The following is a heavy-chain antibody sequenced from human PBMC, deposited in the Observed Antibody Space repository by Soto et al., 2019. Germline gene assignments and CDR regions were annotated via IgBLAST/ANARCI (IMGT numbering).Heavy chain of an antibody. J-gene: IGHJ6*02. D-gene: IGHD3-3*01. Sequence: ASVKVSCKASGYTFTSYAMHWVRQAPGQRLEWMGWINAGNGNTKYSQKFQGRVTITRDTSASTAYMELSSLRSEDTAAYYCARDLSYYDFWSGYLPYGMDVWGQGTTVTVSS. CDR3: ARDLSYYDFWSGYLPYGMDV. CDR1: GYTFTSYA. CDR2: INAGNGNT. V-gene: IGHV1-3*01.